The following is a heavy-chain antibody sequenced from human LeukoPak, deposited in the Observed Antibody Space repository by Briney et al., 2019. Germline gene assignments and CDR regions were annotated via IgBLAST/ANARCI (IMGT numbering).Heavy chain of an antibody. Sequence: SETLSLTCTVSGGSISSSSYYWGWIRQPPGKGLEWIGSIYYSGSTYYNPSLKSRVTISVDTSKNQSSLKLSSVTAADTAVYYCARRDFWSGYSDYWGQGTLVTVSS. D-gene: IGHD3-3*01. V-gene: IGHV4-39*01. CDR3: ARRDFWSGYSDY. J-gene: IGHJ4*02. CDR2: IYYSGST. CDR1: GGSISSSSYY.